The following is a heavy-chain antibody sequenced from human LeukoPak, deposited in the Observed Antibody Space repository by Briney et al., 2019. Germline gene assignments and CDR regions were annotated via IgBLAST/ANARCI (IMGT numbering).Heavy chain of an antibody. CDR1: GYTFTGYY. Sequence: ASVKVSCKASGYTFTGYYMHWVRQAPGQGLEWMGCINPNSGGTNYAQKFQGRGTMTRDTSISTAYMEMSRLRSDDTAVYYCARDFIVVVPAASPGHYGIPSKPPDDYWGQGTLVTVSS. CDR2: INPNSGGT. J-gene: IGHJ4*02. V-gene: IGHV1-2*02. D-gene: IGHD2-2*01. CDR3: ARDFIVVVPAASPGHYGIPSKPPDDY.